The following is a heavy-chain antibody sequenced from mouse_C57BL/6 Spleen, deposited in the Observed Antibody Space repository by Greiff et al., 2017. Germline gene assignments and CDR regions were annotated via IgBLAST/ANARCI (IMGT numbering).Heavy chain of an antibody. D-gene: IGHD1-1*01. J-gene: IGHJ4*01. V-gene: IGHV1-50*01. CDR1: GYTFTSYW. CDR2: IDPSDSYT. CDR3: ARRDYGSFAMDY. Sequence: QVQLQQPGAELVKPGASVKLSCKASGYTFTSYWMQWVKQRPGQGLEWIGEIDPSDSYTNYNQKFKGKATLTVDTSSSTAYMQLSSLTSEDSAVYCCARRDYGSFAMDYWGQGTSVTVSS.